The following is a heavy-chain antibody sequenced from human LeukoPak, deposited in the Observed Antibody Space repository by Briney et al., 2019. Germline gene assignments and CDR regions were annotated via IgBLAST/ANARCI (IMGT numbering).Heavy chain of an antibody. CDR1: GGSISSSNW. Sequence: SGTLSLTCAVSGGSISSSNWWSWVRQPPGKGLEWIGEIYHSGSTNYNPSLKSRVTISVDKSKNQFSLKLSSVTAADTAVYYCARDSRGYFAKDAFDIWGQGTMVTVSS. CDR3: ARDSRGYFAKDAFDI. V-gene: IGHV4-4*02. J-gene: IGHJ3*02. D-gene: IGHD3-22*01. CDR2: IYHSGST.